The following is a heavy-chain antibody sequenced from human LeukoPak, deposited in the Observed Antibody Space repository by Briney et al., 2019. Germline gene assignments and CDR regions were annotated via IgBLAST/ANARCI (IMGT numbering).Heavy chain of an antibody. V-gene: IGHV3-30*04. J-gene: IGHJ6*03. CDR1: GFTFSSYA. CDR2: LSYDGSNK. CDR3: AKNGDRGAYCSGGSCYPYYYYYMDV. D-gene: IGHD2-15*01. Sequence: QAGGSLRLSCAASGFTFSSYAMHWVRQAPGKGLDWVAVLSYDGSNKYYADSVKGRFTISRDNSKNTLYLQMNSLRAEDTAIYYCAKNGDRGAYCSGGSCYPYYYYYMDVWGKGTTVTVSS.